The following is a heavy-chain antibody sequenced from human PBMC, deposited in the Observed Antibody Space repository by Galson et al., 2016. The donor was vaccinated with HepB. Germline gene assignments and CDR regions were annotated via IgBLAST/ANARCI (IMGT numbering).Heavy chain of an antibody. V-gene: IGHV4-4*02. CDR3: ARSAQRDYDFIWGRYNRDIFDI. D-gene: IGHD3-16*01. Sequence: ETLSLTCAVSGDSISINKWWSWVRQPPGKGLEWIAEIYHSGSTNYNPSLKCRVTISVDKSKNQFSLNLSSLTAADTAVYYCARSAQRDYDFIWGRYNRDIFDIWGQGTMVTVSS. CDR1: GDSISINKW. CDR2: IYHSGST. J-gene: IGHJ3*02.